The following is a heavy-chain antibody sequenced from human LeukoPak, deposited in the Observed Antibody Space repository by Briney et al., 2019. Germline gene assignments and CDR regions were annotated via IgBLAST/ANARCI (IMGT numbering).Heavy chain of an antibody. V-gene: IGHV3-74*01. CDR3: ARVGYSGYDHFDY. CDR2: INSDGSST. CDR1: GFTFSSYW. J-gene: IGHJ4*02. Sequence: GGSLRLSCAASGFTFSSYWMHWVRQAPGKGLVWFSRINSDGSSTSYADSVKGRFTISRDNAKNTLYLQMNSLSAEDTAVYYCARVGYSGYDHFDYWGQGTLVTVSS. D-gene: IGHD5-12*01.